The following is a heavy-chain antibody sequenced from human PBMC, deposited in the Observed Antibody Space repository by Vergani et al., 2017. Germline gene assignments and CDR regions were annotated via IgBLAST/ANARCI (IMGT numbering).Heavy chain of an antibody. CDR2: IRSKTYGATT. CDR1: GFNFGEYG. V-gene: IGHV3-49*04. D-gene: IGHD4-23*01. J-gene: IGHJ4*02. CDR3: AVEIYDYGGSRDFDY. Sequence: EVQLVESGGDLVQPGRSLRLSCQTSGFNFGEYGVSWVRQAPGKGLEWIGFIRSKTYGATTEYAASVRGRVTISRDDSKGIAYLQMSSLKKEDTAVYRCAVEIYDYGGSRDFDYWGQGILVTVSS.